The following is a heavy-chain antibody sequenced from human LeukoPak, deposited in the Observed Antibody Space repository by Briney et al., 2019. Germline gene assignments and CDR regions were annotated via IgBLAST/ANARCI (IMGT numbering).Heavy chain of an antibody. Sequence: QPGGTLRLSCAASGFTFSSYGMSWVRQGPGKGLEWVSAISGSGGSTYYADSVKGRFTISRDNSKNTLYLQMNSLRAEDTAVYYCAKDLGWIVVVPAALDYWGQGTLVTVSS. CDR3: AKDLGWIVVVPAALDY. V-gene: IGHV3-23*01. CDR1: GFTFSSYG. CDR2: ISGSGGST. J-gene: IGHJ4*02. D-gene: IGHD2-2*01.